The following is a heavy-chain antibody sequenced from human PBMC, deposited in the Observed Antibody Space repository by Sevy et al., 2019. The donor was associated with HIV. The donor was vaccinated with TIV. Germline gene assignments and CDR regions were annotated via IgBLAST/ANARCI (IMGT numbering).Heavy chain of an antibody. V-gene: IGHV4-39*02. CDR3: ARRRVEDYYGSGTPPLVNGAFDI. Sequence: SETLSLTCSVSGGYISGSDYYWGWVRQPPGKGLEWIGSIYYSGSTYYNPSLKSRVTISVDTSKNHFSLKLSSVTAADTAVYYCARRRVEDYYGSGTPPLVNGAFDIWGQGTMVTVSS. J-gene: IGHJ3*02. CDR2: IYYSGST. CDR1: GGYISGSDYY. D-gene: IGHD3-10*01.